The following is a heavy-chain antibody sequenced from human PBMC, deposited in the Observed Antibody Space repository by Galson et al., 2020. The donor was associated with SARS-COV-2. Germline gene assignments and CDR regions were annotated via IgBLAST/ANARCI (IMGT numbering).Heavy chain of an antibody. CDR1: GGSISSGGYY. Sequence: SETLSLTCTVSGGSISSGGYYWSWIRQHQGKGLEWIGYIYYSGSTYYNPSLKSRVTISVDTSKNQFSLKLSSVTAADTAVYYCARDRGGYCSSTSCQYYYYGMDVWGQGTTVTVSS. J-gene: IGHJ6*02. CDR3: ARDRGGYCSSTSCQYYYYGMDV. CDR2: IYYSGST. D-gene: IGHD2-2*01. V-gene: IGHV4-31*03.